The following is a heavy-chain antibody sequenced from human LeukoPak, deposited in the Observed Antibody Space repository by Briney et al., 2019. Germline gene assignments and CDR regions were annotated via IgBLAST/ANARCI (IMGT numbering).Heavy chain of an antibody. CDR2: INPSGGST. CDR1: GGTFSSYA. J-gene: IGHJ6*02. CDR3: ARDLGSSSSLFYYYYYGMDV. Sequence: ASVKVSCKASGGTFSSYAISWVRQAPGQGLEWMGIINPSGGSTSYAQKFQGRVTMTRDTSTSTVYMELSSLRSEDTAVYYCARDLGSSSSLFYYYYYGMDVWGQGTTVTVSS. D-gene: IGHD6-6*01. V-gene: IGHV1-46*01.